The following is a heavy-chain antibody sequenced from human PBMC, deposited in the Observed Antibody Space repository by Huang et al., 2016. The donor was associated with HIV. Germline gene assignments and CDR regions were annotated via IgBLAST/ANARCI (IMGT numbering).Heavy chain of an antibody. CDR2: IKIDGRTT. Sequence: EEHLVESGGGLVQPGGSLRLSCEASGFKFSNYWMQGVRQATGKGLMWVSRIKIDGRTTDYADSVKGRFTISRDNAKNTLYLQMSSLTAEDTAIYYCARAGGFEIWGQGTVVTVSS. V-gene: IGHV3-74*01. D-gene: IGHD2-15*01. J-gene: IGHJ3*02. CDR3: ARAGGFEI. CDR1: GFKFSNYW.